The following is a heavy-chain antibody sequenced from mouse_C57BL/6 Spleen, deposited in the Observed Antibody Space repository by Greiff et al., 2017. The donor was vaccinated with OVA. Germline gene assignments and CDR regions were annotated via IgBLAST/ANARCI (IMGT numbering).Heavy chain of an antibody. D-gene: IGHD1-1*01. Sequence: EVKLVESGGGLVKPGGSLKLSCAASGFTFSSYAMSWVRQTPEKRLEWVATISDGGSYTYYPDNVKGRFTISRDNAKNNLYLQMSHLKSEDTAMYYCARAGYYGSSPYAMDYWGQGTSVTVSS. CDR1: GFTFSSYA. CDR2: ISDGGSYT. CDR3: ARAGYYGSSPYAMDY. J-gene: IGHJ4*01. V-gene: IGHV5-4*03.